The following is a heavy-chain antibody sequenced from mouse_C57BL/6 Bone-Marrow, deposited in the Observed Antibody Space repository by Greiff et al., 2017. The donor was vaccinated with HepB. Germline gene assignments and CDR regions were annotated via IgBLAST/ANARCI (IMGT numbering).Heavy chain of an antibody. CDR3: ARGGPHYYGSSSFAY. Sequence: LQESGPGLVAPSQSLSITCTVSGFSLTSYGVHWVRQPPGKGLEWLVVIWSDGSTTYNSALKSRLSISKDNSKSQVFLKMNSLQTDDTAMYYGARGGPHYYGSSSFAYWGQGTLVTVSA. CDR1: GFSLTSYG. J-gene: IGHJ3*01. V-gene: IGHV2-6*03. CDR2: IWSDGST. D-gene: IGHD1-1*01.